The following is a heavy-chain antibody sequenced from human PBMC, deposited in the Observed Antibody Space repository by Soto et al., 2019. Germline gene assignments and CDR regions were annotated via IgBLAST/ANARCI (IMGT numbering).Heavy chain of an antibody. CDR1: GFAFSGYA. Sequence: PGGSLRLSCVASGFAFSGYAITWVRQAPGKGLEWVSTISGSGGSTYYADSVKGRFTISRDNSKNTLYLQMNSLTVEDTVVYYCAKFHARSYFYDAFDIWGQGTMVTVSS. J-gene: IGHJ3*02. D-gene: IGHD1-26*01. CDR2: ISGSGGST. CDR3: AKFHARSYFYDAFDI. V-gene: IGHV3-23*01.